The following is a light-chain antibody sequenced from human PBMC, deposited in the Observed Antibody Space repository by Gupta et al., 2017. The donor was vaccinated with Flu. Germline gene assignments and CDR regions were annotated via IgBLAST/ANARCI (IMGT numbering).Light chain of an antibody. CDR2: GAT. V-gene: IGLV2-8*01. CDR1: SSDVGGNDF. Sequence: QSALTQAPSASGSPGQSVTISCTGTSSDVGGNDFVSWYQQHPGRAPKLIIFGATKRPSGVPDRFSGSKSGNTASLTVSGLQTEDEAHYYCSSFADNNNVIFGGGTKLTVL. CDR3: SSFADNNNVI. J-gene: IGLJ2*01.